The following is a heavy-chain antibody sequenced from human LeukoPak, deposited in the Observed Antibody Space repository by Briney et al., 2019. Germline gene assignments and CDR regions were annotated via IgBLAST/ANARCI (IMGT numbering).Heavy chain of an antibody. D-gene: IGHD2-15*01. V-gene: IGHV3-11*06. Sequence: GGSLRLSCAASGFTFSDYYMSWIRQAPGKGLEWVSYISSGSSYTNYADSVKGRFTISRDNAKNSLYLQMNSLRADDTAVYYCAKDYCRDGNCPFPFLDSWGQGILVTVSS. CDR1: GFTFSDYY. J-gene: IGHJ4*02. CDR2: ISSGSSYT. CDR3: AKDYCRDGNCPFPFLDS.